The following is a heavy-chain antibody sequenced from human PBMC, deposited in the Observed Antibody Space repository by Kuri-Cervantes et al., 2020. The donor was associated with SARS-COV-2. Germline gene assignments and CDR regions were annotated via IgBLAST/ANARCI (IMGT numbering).Heavy chain of an antibody. CDR2: IYYSGST. CDR3: ARYLYGSGSYYNSYYFDY. J-gene: IGHJ4*02. V-gene: IGHV4-59*12. CDR1: GGSISSYY. Sequence: SETLSLTCTVSGGSISSYYWSWIRQPPGKGLEWIGYIYYSGSTYYNPSLKSRVTISVDTSKNQFSLKLSSVTAADTAVYYCARYLYGSGSYYNSYYFDYWGQGTLVTVSS. D-gene: IGHD3-10*01.